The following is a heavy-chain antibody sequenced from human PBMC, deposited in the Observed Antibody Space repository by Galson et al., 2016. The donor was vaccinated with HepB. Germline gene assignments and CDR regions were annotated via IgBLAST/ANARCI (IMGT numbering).Heavy chain of an antibody. CDR3: ATDVVVTATDGFDF. Sequence: SETLSLTCGVYGGSFSSYYWNWLRQAPGKGLEWIGEINHSGSTNYNPSLKSRVTISVDPSKKQFSLNLTSVTAAATAVYFCATDVVVTATDGFDFWGQGTMVTVSS. CDR1: GGSFSSYY. CDR2: INHSGST. J-gene: IGHJ3*01. D-gene: IGHD2-21*02. V-gene: IGHV4-34*01.